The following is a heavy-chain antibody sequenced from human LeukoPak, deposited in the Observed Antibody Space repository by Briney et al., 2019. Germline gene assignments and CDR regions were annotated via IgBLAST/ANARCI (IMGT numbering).Heavy chain of an antibody. D-gene: IGHD3-3*01. CDR2: IIPIFGTA. CDR1: GGTFSSYA. Sequence: ASVKVSCKASGGTFSSYAISWVRQAPGQGLEWMGGIIPIFGTANYAQKFQGRVTITTDESTSTAYMELSSLRSEDTAVYYCAREGYDFWSGPPAPIRAFDIWGQGTMVTVSS. V-gene: IGHV1-69*05. CDR3: AREGYDFWSGPPAPIRAFDI. J-gene: IGHJ3*02.